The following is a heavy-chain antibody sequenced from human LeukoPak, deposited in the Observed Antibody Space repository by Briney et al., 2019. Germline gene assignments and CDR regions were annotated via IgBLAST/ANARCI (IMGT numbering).Heavy chain of an antibody. D-gene: IGHD6-19*01. J-gene: IGHJ5*02. CDR3: ARGYWQWLVTYNWFDP. V-gene: IGHV4-34*01. Sequence: PSETLSLTCAVYGGSFSGYYWSWIRQPPGKGLEWIGEINHSGGTNYNPSLKSRVTISVDTSKNQFSLKLSSVTAADTAVYYCARGYWQWLVTYNWFDPWGQGTLVTVSS. CDR1: GGSFSGYY. CDR2: INHSGGT.